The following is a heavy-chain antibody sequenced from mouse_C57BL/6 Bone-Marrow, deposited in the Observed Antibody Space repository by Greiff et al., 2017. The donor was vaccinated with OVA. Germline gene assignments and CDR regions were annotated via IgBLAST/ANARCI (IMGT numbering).Heavy chain of an antibody. CDR3: ARDGSSPAWFAY. J-gene: IGHJ3*01. D-gene: IGHD1-1*01. V-gene: IGHV1-55*01. CDR1: GYTFTSYW. Sequence: QVQLQQPGAELVKPGALVKMSCKASGYTFTSYWITWVKQRPGQGLEWIGDIYPGSGSTNYNEKFKSKATLTVDKSSSTAYMQLSRLTSEDSAVYYCARDGSSPAWFAYWGQGTLVTVSA. CDR2: IYPGSGST.